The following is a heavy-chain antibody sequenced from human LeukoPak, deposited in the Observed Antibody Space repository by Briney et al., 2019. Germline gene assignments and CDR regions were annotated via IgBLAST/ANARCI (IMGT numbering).Heavy chain of an antibody. D-gene: IGHD3-16*02. J-gene: IGHJ2*01. CDR3: ARGWYYDYVWGSYRFYSQYFDL. CDR2: MNPNSGNT. Sequence: ASVKVSCKASGGTFTSYDINWVRQATGQGLEWMGWMNPNSGNTGYAQKFQGRVTITRNTSISTAYMELSSLRSEDTAVYYCARGWYYDYVWGSYRFYSQYFDLWGRGTLVTVSS. CDR1: GGTFTSYD. V-gene: IGHV1-8*03.